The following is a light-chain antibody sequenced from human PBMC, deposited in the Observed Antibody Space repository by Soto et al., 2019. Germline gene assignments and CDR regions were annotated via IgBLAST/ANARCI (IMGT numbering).Light chain of an antibody. Sequence: DIVMTQSPDSLAVSLGERATINCKSSQSVLDSSKNKNYLVWYQQKPGQPPKLLIYWASTRESGVPDRFSGSGSGTDFTLNISSLQAEDVAVYYCQQYYSTPRTFGQGNKVEIK. V-gene: IGKV4-1*01. CDR2: WAS. J-gene: IGKJ1*01. CDR3: QQYYSTPRT. CDR1: QSVLDSSKNKNY.